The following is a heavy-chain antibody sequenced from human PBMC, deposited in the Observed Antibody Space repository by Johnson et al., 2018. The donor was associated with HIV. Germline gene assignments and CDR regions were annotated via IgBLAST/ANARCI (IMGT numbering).Heavy chain of an antibody. Sequence: QVQLVESGGGLVQPGGSLRLSCAASGFTFSSYAMHWVRQAPGKGLEWVAFISYDGGTESYADSVKGRFTVSRDNSKNALFLQMNNLGPADAGIYFCAKTYYGGNDDAFDLWGQGTMVTVSS. CDR1: GFTFSSYA. J-gene: IGHJ3*01. CDR3: AKTYYGGNDDAFDL. CDR2: ISYDGGTE. D-gene: IGHD4-23*01. V-gene: IGHV3-30*04.